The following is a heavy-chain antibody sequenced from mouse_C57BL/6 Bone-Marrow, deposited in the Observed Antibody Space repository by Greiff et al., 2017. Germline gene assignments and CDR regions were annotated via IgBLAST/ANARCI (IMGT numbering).Heavy chain of an antibody. CDR3: ARFYYYGSSLFDY. V-gene: IGHV1-54*01. CDR1: GYAFTNYL. D-gene: IGHD1-1*01. Sequence: VQLQQSGAELVRPGTSVKVSCKASGYAFTNYLIEWVKQRPGQGLEWIGVINPGSGGTNYNEKFKGKATLPAHKSSSTAYMQLSSLTSEDSAVYFCARFYYYGSSLFDYWGQGTTLTVSS. J-gene: IGHJ2*01. CDR2: INPGSGGT.